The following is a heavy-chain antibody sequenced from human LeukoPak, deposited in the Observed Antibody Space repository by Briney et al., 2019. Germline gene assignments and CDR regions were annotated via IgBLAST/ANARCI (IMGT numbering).Heavy chain of an antibody. CDR1: GGSVSSGSYY. J-gene: IGHJ4*02. D-gene: IGHD1-26*01. CDR2: IYYSGST. V-gene: IGHV4-39*07. CDR3: ARDGRFPPEVLPRYFDY. Sequence: SSETLSLTCTVSGGSVSSGSYYWGWIRQPPGKGLEWIGNIYYSGSTYYNPSLKSRVTISVETSKNQFSLKLSSVTAADTAVYYCARDGRFPPEVLPRYFDYWGQGTLVTVSS.